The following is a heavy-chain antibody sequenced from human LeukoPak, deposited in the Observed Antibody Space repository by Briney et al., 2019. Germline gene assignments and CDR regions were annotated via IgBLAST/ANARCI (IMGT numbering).Heavy chain of an antibody. J-gene: IGHJ4*02. Sequence: PGRSLTLSCAASGFTFSTYAMHWVRQAPGKGMEWVAVISYDGSNKYYADSVKGRFTISRDNSRNTLYLQMNSLRAEDTAVYYCARDWDNYFDYWGQGTLVTVSS. CDR3: ARDWDNYFDY. V-gene: IGHV3-30-3*01. D-gene: IGHD1-26*01. CDR2: ISYDGSNK. CDR1: GFTFSTYA.